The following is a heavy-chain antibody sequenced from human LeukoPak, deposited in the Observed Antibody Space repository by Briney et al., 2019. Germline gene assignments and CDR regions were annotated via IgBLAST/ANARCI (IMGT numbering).Heavy chain of an antibody. CDR3: AKGIKASGTYYHFDY. Sequence: GGSLRLSCAASGFTFSSYAMSWVRQAPGKGLEWVSALSGSGATTYYADSVEGRLTISRDNSKNTLYLQVNSLRAEDTAVHYCAKGIKASGTYYHFDYWGQGTLVTVSS. CDR2: LSGSGATT. V-gene: IGHV3-23*01. D-gene: IGHD3-10*01. J-gene: IGHJ4*02. CDR1: GFTFSSYA.